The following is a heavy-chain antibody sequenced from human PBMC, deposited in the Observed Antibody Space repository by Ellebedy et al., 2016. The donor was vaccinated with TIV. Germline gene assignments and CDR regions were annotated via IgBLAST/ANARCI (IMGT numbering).Heavy chain of an antibody. J-gene: IGHJ4*02. CDR3: SRDGREWSRDC. V-gene: IGHV3-21*06. CDR1: GFTFSISG. CDR2: VSRGREA. Sequence: GGSLRLSXAASGFTFSISGMTWVRQRPGKGLEWVATVSRGREAYYADPFKGRFFISRDNDLNSVFLQLNNLRVEDTAVYYCSRDGREWSRDCWGQGTLVTVSP. D-gene: IGHD3-3*01.